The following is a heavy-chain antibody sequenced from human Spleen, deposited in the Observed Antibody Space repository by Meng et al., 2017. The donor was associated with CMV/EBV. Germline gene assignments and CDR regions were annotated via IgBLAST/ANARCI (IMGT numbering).Heavy chain of an antibody. J-gene: IGHJ6*02. CDR1: GGSISSGDYY. CDR3: ARMEDGYSSSARLGMDV. D-gene: IGHD6-13*01. V-gene: IGHV4-30-4*02. CDR2: IYYSGST. Sequence: SETLSLTCTVSGGSISSGDYYWSWIRQPPGKGLEWIGYIYYSGSTYYNPSLKSRVTISVDTSKNQFSLKLSSVTAADTAVYYCARMEDGYSSSARLGMDVWGQGTTVTVSS.